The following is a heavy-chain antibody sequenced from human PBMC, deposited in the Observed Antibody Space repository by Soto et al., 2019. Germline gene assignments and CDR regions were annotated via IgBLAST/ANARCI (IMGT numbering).Heavy chain of an antibody. D-gene: IGHD3-16*02. CDR2: IKSKTDDGTT. CDR1: GFTFSNAW. J-gene: IGHJ5*02. CDR3: TTDNMIPFGGVIVPNWFDP. V-gene: IGHV3-15*01. Sequence: GGSLRLSCAASGFTFSNAWMSWVRQAPGKGLEWVGRIKSKTDDGTTDYAAPVKGRFTISRDDSKNTLYLQMNSLKTEDTAVYYCTTDNMIPFGGVIVPNWFDPWGQGTLVTVSS.